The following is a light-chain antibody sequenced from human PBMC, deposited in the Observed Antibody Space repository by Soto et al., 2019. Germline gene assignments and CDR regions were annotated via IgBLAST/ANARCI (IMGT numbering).Light chain of an antibody. V-gene: IGKV3-20*01. CDR3: QQYGSSLYT. Sequence: EIVLTQSPGTLSLSPGERATLSCRASQSVSSSYLAWYQQKSGQAPRLLIYGASSRATGIPDRFSGSGSGTDFTLTISRLEPEDFAVYYWQQYGSSLYTFGQGTKVEIK. CDR1: QSVSSSY. CDR2: GAS. J-gene: IGKJ2*01.